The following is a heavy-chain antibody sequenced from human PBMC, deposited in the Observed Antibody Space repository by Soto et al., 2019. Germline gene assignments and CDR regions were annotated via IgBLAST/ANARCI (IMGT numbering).Heavy chain of an antibody. J-gene: IGHJ3*02. CDR3: ARGGGVGVAGSAAFDM. CDR1: GYPVTSYY. V-gene: IGHV1-2*02. Sequence: QLHLVQSGAVVKKPGASVTVSCSASGYPVTSYYMHWVRQAPGRGREWMGGINPATGAAKYTQTFKGRGTMTRDTSTSTVFMELRGLTSEDTAVFYCARGGGVGVAGSAAFDMWGQGTLVTVSS. D-gene: IGHD3-3*01. CDR2: INPATGAA.